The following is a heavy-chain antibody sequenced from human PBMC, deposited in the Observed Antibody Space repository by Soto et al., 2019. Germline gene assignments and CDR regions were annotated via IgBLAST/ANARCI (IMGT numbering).Heavy chain of an antibody. Sequence: PSETLSLTCTVSGGSISSGGYYWSWIRQHPGKGLEWIGYIYYSGSTYYNPSLKSRVTISVDTSKNQFSLKLSSVTAADTAVYYCARDNGSGSYGYFDYWGQGTLVTVSS. CDR2: IYYSGST. V-gene: IGHV4-31*03. J-gene: IGHJ4*02. CDR3: ARDNGSGSYGYFDY. D-gene: IGHD1-26*01. CDR1: GGSISSGGYY.